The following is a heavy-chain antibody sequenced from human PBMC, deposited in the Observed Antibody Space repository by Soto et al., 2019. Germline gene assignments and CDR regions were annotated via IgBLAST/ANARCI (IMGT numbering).Heavy chain of an antibody. CDR3: ARVPSIAVAGTGWFDP. CDR1: GYTFTSYA. V-gene: IGHV1-3*01. J-gene: IGHJ5*02. Sequence: ASVKVSCKASGYTFTSYAMHWVRQAPGQRLEWMGWINAGNGNTKYSQKFQGRVTITRDTSASTAYMELSSLRSEDTAVYYCARVPSIAVAGTGWFDPWGQGTLVTV. D-gene: IGHD6-19*01. CDR2: INAGNGNT.